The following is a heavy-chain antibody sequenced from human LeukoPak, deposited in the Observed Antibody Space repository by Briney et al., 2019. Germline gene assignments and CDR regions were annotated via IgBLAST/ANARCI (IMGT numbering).Heavy chain of an antibody. J-gene: IGHJ5*02. CDR3: ARDSQGYCSGGSCNWFDP. D-gene: IGHD2-15*01. CDR1: GGTFSSYA. V-gene: IGHV1-69*13. CDR2: IIPIFGTA. Sequence: SVKVSCKASGGTFSSYAISWVRQAPGQGLEWMGGIIPIFGTANYAQKFQGRVTITADESTSTAYMELSSLRSEDTAVYYCARDSQGYCSGGSCNWFDPWGQGTLVTVSS.